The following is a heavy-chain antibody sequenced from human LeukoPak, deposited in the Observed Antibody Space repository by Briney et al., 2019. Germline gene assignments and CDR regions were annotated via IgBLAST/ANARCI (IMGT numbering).Heavy chain of an antibody. CDR3: ARLQNYYDSGDSSDY. J-gene: IGHJ4*02. CDR2: IIPILGTA. V-gene: IGHV1-69*13. D-gene: IGHD3-22*01. CDR1: GGTFSSYA. Sequence: SVKVSCKASGGTFSSYAISWVRQAPGQGLEWMGGIIPILGTANYAQKFQGRVTITADESTSTAYMELSSLRSEDTAVYYCARLQNYYDSGDSSDYWGQGTLVTVSS.